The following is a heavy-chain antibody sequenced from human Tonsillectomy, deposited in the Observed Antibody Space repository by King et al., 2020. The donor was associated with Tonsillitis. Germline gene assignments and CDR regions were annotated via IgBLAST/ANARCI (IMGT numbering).Heavy chain of an antibody. D-gene: IGHD3-10*01. Sequence: VQLVESGGGVVQPGRSLRLSCAASGFTFSSYGMHWVRQAPGKGLEWVAVISYDGSNKYYADSVKGRFTISRDNSKNTLYLQMNSLKAEDTAVYYCAKDQLLLFGELFLYYYYYGMDVWGQGTTVTVSS. V-gene: IGHV3-30*18. CDR2: ISYDGSNK. J-gene: IGHJ6*02. CDR1: GFTFSSYG. CDR3: AKDQLLLFGELFLYYYYYGMDV.